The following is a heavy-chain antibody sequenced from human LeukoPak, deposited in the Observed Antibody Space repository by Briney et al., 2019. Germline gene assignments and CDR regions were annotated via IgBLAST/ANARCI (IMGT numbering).Heavy chain of an antibody. D-gene: IGHD3-3*01. V-gene: IGHV4-4*07. Sequence: PSETLSLTCTVSGGSISSYYWSWIRQPAGKGLEWIGRIYTSGSTSYNPSLKSRVTMSVDTSKNQFSLKLSSVTAADTAVYYCARGRHDFWSGYYGYYYGMDVWGQGTTVTVSS. CDR2: IYTSGST. J-gene: IGHJ6*02. CDR1: GGSISSYY. CDR3: ARGRHDFWSGYYGYYYGMDV.